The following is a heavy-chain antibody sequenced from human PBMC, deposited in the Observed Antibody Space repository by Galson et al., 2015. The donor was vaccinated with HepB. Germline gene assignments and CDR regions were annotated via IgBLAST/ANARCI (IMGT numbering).Heavy chain of an antibody. CDR2: INPSGGST. J-gene: IGHJ3*02. V-gene: IGHV1-46*01. D-gene: IGHD2-2*01. CDR3: ARDPRPWRPAQPHLGPYCSSTSCYVGAFDI. CDR1: GYTFTSYY. Sequence: SVKVSCKASGYTFTSYYMHWVRQAPGQGLEWMGIINPSGGSTSYAQKFQGRVTMTRDTSTSTVYMELSSLRSEDTAVYYCARDPRPWRPAQPHLGPYCSSTSCYVGAFDIWGQGTMVTVSS.